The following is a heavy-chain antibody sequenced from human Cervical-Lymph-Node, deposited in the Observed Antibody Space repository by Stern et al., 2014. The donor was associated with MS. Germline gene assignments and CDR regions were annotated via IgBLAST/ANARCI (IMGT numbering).Heavy chain of an antibody. CDR3: ARFEGGSWYHGALDY. Sequence: QVQLVQSGAEVKKPGASVKVSCKASGYTFTSYYMHWVRQAPGQGLEWMGLINPSGGSTSYAQKFQGRVTMTRDTSTSTVYMELSSLRSEDTAVYYCARFEGGSWYHGALDYWGQGTLVTVSS. V-gene: IGHV1-46*01. J-gene: IGHJ4*02. D-gene: IGHD6-13*01. CDR1: GYTFTSYY. CDR2: INPSGGST.